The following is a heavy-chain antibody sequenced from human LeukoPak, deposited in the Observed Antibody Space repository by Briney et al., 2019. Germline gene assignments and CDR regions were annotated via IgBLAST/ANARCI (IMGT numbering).Heavy chain of an antibody. CDR3: AKRRGEDYLDY. J-gene: IGHJ4*02. D-gene: IGHD2-21*01. V-gene: IGHV3-30*02. Sequence: GGSLRLSCAASGFTFSSFGMHWVRRAPGNGLEWVAFIRYDGSNKKYADAVTGRFTISRDNSKNTLYLQMSSLRAEDTAVYYCAKRRGEDYLDYWGQGTLVTVSS. CDR1: GFTFSSFG. CDR2: IRYDGSNK.